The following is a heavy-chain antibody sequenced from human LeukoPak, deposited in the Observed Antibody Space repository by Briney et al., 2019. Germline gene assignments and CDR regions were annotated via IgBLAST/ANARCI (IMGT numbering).Heavy chain of an antibody. J-gene: IGHJ6*02. Sequence: SVKVSCKASGGTFSSYAISWVRQAPGQGLEWMGGIIPIFGTANYAQKFQGRVTITADESTSTAYMELSSLRSEDTAVYYCARGLKVRGVIITLAYYYYGMDVWGQGTTVTVSS. D-gene: IGHD3-10*01. CDR3: ARGLKVRGVIITLAYYYYGMDV. CDR2: IIPIFGTA. V-gene: IGHV1-69*13. CDR1: GGTFSSYA.